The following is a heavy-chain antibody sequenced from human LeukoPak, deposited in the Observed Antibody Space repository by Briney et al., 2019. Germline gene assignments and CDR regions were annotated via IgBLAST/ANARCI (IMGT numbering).Heavy chain of an antibody. Sequence: GGSLRLSCAASGFTVSSNYMSWIRQAPGKGLEWVSVIYSGGSTYYADSVKGRFTISRDNSKNTLYLQMNSLRVEDTAVYYCARVKRDGYNPTWVDYWGQGTLVTVSS. D-gene: IGHD5-24*01. J-gene: IGHJ4*02. CDR2: IYSGGST. CDR3: ARVKRDGYNPTWVDY. V-gene: IGHV3-53*01. CDR1: GFTVSSNY.